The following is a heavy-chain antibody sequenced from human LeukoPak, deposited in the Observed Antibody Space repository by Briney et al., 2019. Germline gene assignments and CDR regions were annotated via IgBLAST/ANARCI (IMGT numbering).Heavy chain of an antibody. J-gene: IGHJ4*02. CDR1: GGSFSGYY. V-gene: IGHV4-59*10. D-gene: IGHD3-3*01. CDR2: IYTSGST. CDR3: ARMYDFWSGYYDY. Sequence: SETLSLTCAVYGGSFSGYYWSWIRQPAGKGLEWIGRIYTSGSTNYNPSLKSRVTMSVDTSKNQFSLKLSSVTAADTAVYYCARMYDFWSGYYDYWGQGTLVTVSS.